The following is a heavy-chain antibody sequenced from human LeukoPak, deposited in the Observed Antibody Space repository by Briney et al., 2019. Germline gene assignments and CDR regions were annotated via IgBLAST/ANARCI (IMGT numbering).Heavy chain of an antibody. D-gene: IGHD3-22*01. Sequence: GGSLRLSCAASGFTFSSYAMSWVRQAPGKGLEWVSAISGSGGSTYYADSVKGRFTISRDNSKNTLYLQMNSLRAEDTAVYYCASSREDYYDSGFDFWGQGTLVTVSS. CDR1: GFTFSSYA. J-gene: IGHJ4*02. CDR3: ASSREDYYDSGFDF. CDR2: ISGSGGST. V-gene: IGHV3-23*01.